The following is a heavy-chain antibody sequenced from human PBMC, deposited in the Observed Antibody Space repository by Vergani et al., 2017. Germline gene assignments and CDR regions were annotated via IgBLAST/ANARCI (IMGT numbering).Heavy chain of an antibody. V-gene: IGHV4-59*01. CDR1: GGSISSYY. J-gene: IGHJ4*02. D-gene: IGHD6-6*01. CDR3: ARGLVAARPDRYFDY. CDR2: IYYSGRT. Sequence: QVQLQESGPGLVKPSETLSLTCTVSGGSISSYYWSWIRQPPGKGLEWIGYIYYSGRTNYNPSLKSRVTISVDMSKNQFSLKLSSVTAADTAVYYCARGLVAARPDRYFDYWGQGTLVTVSS.